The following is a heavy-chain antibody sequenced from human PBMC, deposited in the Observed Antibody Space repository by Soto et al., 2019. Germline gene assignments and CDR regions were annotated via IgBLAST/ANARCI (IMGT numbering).Heavy chain of an antibody. D-gene: IGHD2-15*01. CDR2: INYRGTT. CDR3: ARDAPGVAPY. J-gene: IGHJ4*02. CDR1: GGSIINGQTY. V-gene: IGHV4-31*03. Sequence: QVQLQESGPGLVKPSQTLSLTCTVSGGSIINGQTYLNWIRQHPEKGLEWMGYINYRGTTNFHPALKSRILISLDTSANQFSLRLTSVTAADTSVYSCARDAPGVAPYWGQGTQVTVSS.